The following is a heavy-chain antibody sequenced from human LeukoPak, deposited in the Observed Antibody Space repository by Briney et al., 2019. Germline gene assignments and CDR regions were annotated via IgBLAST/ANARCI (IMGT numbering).Heavy chain of an antibody. CDR2: INHSGST. CDR3: ARVIWGFDY. CDR1: GGSFSGYY. D-gene: IGHD2-21*01. V-gene: IGHV4-34*01. Sequence: SETLSLTCAVYGGSFSGYYWSWIRQPPGKGLEWIGEINHSGSTNYNPSLKSRVTISVDTSKNQFSQKLSSVTAADTAVYYCARVIWGFDYWGQGTLVTVSS. J-gene: IGHJ4*02.